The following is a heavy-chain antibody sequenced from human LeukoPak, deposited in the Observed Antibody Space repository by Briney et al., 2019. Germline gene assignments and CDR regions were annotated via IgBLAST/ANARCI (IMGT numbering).Heavy chain of an antibody. D-gene: IGHD2-15*01. Sequence: GGSLRLSCAASGFIFSDYYMSRIRQAPGKGLEWLSYISSSSIYTSYADSVKGRFTISRDNAKNSLYLQLNSLRAEDTAVYYCARGSPPDYWGQGTLVSVSS. CDR2: ISSSSIYT. CDR3: ARGSPPDY. J-gene: IGHJ4*02. V-gene: IGHV3-11*05. CDR1: GFIFSDYY.